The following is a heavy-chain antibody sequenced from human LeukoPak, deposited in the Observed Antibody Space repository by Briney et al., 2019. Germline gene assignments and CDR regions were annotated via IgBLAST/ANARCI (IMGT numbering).Heavy chain of an antibody. CDR2: IYYSGST. D-gene: IGHD6-13*01. J-gene: IGHJ6*03. CDR3: ARDRRIAAAGTYYYYYMDV. CDR1: GGSISSYY. V-gene: IGHV4-59*01. Sequence: SETLSLTCTVSGGSISSYYLSWIRQPPGKGLEWIGYIYYSGSTNYNPSLKSRVTISVDTSKNQFSLKLSSVTAADTAVYYCARDRRIAAAGTYYYYYMDVWGKGTTVTVSS.